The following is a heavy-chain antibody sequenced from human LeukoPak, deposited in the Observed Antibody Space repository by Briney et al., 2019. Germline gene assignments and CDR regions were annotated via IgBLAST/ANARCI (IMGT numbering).Heavy chain of an antibody. J-gene: IGHJ1*01. Sequence: LETLSLTCTGSGGSISSYYWSWIRQPPGKGLEWIGYIYYSGSTNYNPSLKSRVTISVDTSKNQFSLKLGSVTAADTAVYYCASGQYYDSSGYPPAEYFQHWGQGTLVTVSS. CDR1: GGSISSYY. CDR2: IYYSGST. CDR3: ASGQYYDSSGYPPAEYFQH. V-gene: IGHV4-59*01. D-gene: IGHD3-22*01.